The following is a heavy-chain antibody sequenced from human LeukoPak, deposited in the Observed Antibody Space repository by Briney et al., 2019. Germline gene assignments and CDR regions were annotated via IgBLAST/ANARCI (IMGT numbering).Heavy chain of an antibody. Sequence: GGSLRLSCAASGFTFSSYSMNWVRQAPGKGLEWVSSISSSSSYIYYADSVKGRFTISRDNSKSTLYLQMNSLRADDTAVYYCAKASGSPYYFDYWGQGTLVTVSS. D-gene: IGHD3-10*01. J-gene: IGHJ4*02. V-gene: IGHV3-21*04. CDR2: ISSSSSYI. CDR3: AKASGSPYYFDY. CDR1: GFTFSSYS.